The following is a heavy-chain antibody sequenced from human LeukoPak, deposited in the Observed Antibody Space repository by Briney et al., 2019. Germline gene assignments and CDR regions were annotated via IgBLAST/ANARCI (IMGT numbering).Heavy chain of an antibody. CDR1: GYTFTSYG. CDR2: ISAYNGNT. D-gene: IGHD2-2*02. J-gene: IGHJ6*03. Sequence: AASVKVSCKASGYTFTSYGISWVRLAPGQGLGWMGWISAYNGNTNYAQKLQGRVTMTTDTSTSTAYMELRSLRSDDTAVYYCARVAAEVVGVPGAIGFGWLRRDYYYMDVWGKGTTVTVSS. V-gene: IGHV1-18*01. CDR3: ARVAAEVVGVPGAIGFGWLRRDYYYMDV.